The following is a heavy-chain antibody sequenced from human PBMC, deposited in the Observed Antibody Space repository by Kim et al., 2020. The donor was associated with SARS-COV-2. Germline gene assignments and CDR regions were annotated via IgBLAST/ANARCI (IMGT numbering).Heavy chain of an antibody. CDR2: INHSGST. J-gene: IGHJ4*02. CDR1: GGSFSGYY. Sequence: SETLSLTCAVYGGSFSGYYWSWIRQPPGKGLEWIGEINHSGSTNYNPSLKSRVTISVDTSKNQFSLKLSSVTAADTAVYYCASYSSSWYYFDYWGQGTLVTVSS. CDR3: ASYSSSWYYFDY. D-gene: IGHD6-13*01. V-gene: IGHV4-34*01.